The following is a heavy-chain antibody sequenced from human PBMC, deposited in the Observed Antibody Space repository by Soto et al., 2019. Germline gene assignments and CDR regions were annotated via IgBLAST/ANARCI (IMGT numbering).Heavy chain of an antibody. D-gene: IGHD4-4*01. CDR1: GGTFSSYT. CDR2: IIPILGIA. V-gene: IGHV1-69*02. J-gene: IGHJ4*02. CDR3: ARGVGAVTTIFDY. Sequence: ASVKVSCKAYGGTFSSYTISWVRQAPGQGLEWMGRIIPILGIANYAQKFQGRVTITADKSTSTAYMELSSLRSEDTAVYYCARGVGAVTTIFDYWGQGTLVTVSS.